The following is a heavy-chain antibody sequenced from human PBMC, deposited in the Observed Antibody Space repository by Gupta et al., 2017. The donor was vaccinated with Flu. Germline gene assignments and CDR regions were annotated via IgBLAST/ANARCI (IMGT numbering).Heavy chain of an antibody. CDR3: AKLAHLDSRVGATGPCEN. CDR2: IMGIRGNT. D-gene: IGHD1-26*01. Sequence: EAQLLESGGNLVQPGASLRLSCAASGFTFRCYAMSWVRQAPGKGLGWVSAIMGIRGNTYCADSVKGRFTISRDNSNNTLFLQMNSLRVEDTAVYYCAKLAHLDSRVGATGPCENWGQGTLVTVSS. CDR1: GFTFRCYA. J-gene: IGHJ4*02. V-gene: IGHV3-23*01.